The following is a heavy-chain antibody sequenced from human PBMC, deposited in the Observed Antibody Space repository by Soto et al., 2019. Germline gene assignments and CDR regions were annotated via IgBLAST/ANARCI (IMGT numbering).Heavy chain of an antibody. CDR2: ISSNGLTK. V-gene: IGHV3-30*03. J-gene: IGHJ4*02. CDR1: GFTFSNSG. CDR3: ASRITAGY. D-gene: IGHD1-20*01. Sequence: QVQLVESGGGVVQPGGSLRLSCAVSGFTFSNSGMHWVRQAPGKGLVWVALISSNGLTKYYADSVKGRFTISRDNSKDTLYLQMDSLRPEDTALYYCASRITAGYWGQGTLVTVSS.